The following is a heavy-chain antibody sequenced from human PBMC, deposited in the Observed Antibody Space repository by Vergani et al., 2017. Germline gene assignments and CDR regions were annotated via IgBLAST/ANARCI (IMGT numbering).Heavy chain of an antibody. CDR3: AVHSPKYYDFWSGYYAYYGMDV. J-gene: IGHJ6*02. D-gene: IGHD3-3*01. Sequence: QVQLVQSGAEVKKPGASVKVSCKASGYTFTSYDINWVRQATGQGLEWMGWMNPNRGNTGYAQKFQGRVTMTRNTSISTAYMELSSLRSEDTAVYYCAVHSPKYYDFWSGYYAYYGMDVWGQGTTVTVSS. CDR1: GYTFTSYD. V-gene: IGHV1-8*01. CDR2: MNPNRGNT.